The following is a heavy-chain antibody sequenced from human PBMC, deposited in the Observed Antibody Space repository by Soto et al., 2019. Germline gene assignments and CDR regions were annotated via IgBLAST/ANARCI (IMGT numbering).Heavy chain of an antibody. Sequence: QVQLVESGGGVVQPGRSLRLSCAASGFTFSSYARHWVRQAPGKGLEWVAVISYDGSNKYYADSVKGRFTISRDNSKNTMYVQMNSLRAEDTAVYYCAREVASYSSGWYGMDVWGQGTTVTVSS. V-gene: IGHV3-30-3*01. CDR2: ISYDGSNK. CDR3: AREVASYSSGWYGMDV. J-gene: IGHJ6*02. CDR1: GFTFSSYA. D-gene: IGHD6-19*01.